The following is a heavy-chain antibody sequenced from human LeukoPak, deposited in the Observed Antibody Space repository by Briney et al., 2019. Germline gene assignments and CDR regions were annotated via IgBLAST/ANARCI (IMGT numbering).Heavy chain of an antibody. Sequence: SVKVSCKASRGTFSKYAISWVRQAPGQGLEWMGRIIPILNITHYAQKFQGRVTIAADKSMSTAYMELSSLRSEDTAVYYCARDDDRAREIDYWGQGTLVTVSS. J-gene: IGHJ4*02. CDR2: IIPILNIT. CDR1: RGTFSKYA. V-gene: IGHV1-69*04. D-gene: IGHD3-22*01. CDR3: ARDDDRAREIDY.